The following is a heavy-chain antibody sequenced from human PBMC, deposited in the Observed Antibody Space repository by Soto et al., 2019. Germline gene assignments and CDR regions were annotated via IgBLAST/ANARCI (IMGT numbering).Heavy chain of an antibody. V-gene: IGHV4-34*01. CDR2: INHSGST. D-gene: IGHD6-19*01. J-gene: IGHJ4*02. CDR1: GGSFSGYY. CDR3: ARQGGADSSGWPDPYYFDY. Sequence: SETLSLTCAVYGGSFSGYYWSWIRQPPGKGLEWIGEINHSGSTNYNPSLKSRVTISVDTSKNQFSLKLSSVTAADTAVYYCARQGGADSSGWPDPYYFDYWGQGTLVTVSS.